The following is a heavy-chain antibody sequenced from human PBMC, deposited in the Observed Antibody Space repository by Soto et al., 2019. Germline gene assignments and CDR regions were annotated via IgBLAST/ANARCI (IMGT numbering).Heavy chain of an antibody. Sequence: QVQLVQSGDEVKKPGSSVKVSCQASGGIFSSNAISWVRQAPGQGLEWMGGTLPIFDTTHYAQKFQGRVTITADESTSTSYMELSSLKSEDTALYYCATGGRGYSSAPRFYFEYWGQGPLVTVSS. J-gene: IGHJ4*02. V-gene: IGHV1-69*01. CDR3: ATGGRGYSSAPRFYFEY. CDR1: GGIFSSNA. CDR2: TLPIFDTT. D-gene: IGHD5-18*01.